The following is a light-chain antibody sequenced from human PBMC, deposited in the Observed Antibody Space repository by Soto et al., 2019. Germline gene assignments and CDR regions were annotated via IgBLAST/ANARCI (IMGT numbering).Light chain of an antibody. CDR3: PSYDSSLSGLV. Sequence: QSVLTQPPSVSGAPGQRVTISCTGSSSNIGAGYDVHWYQQLPGTAPKLLIYGNSNRPSGVPDRFSGSKSGTSASLTITGLQDEDEADYYYPSYDSSLSGLVFGTGTKLTVL. V-gene: IGLV1-40*01. J-gene: IGLJ1*01. CDR2: GNS. CDR1: SSNIGAGYD.